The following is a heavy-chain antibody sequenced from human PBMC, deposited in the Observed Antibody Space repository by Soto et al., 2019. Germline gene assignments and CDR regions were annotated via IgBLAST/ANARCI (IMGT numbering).Heavy chain of an antibody. J-gene: IGHJ5*02. CDR3: ARRRNYYDSSGYYYNWFDP. Sequence: QVQLQQWGAGLLKPSETLSLTCAVYGGSFSGYYWSWIRQPPGKGLEWIGEINHSGSTNYNPSLKSRVTISVATSKNQFSLKLSSVTAADTAVYYCARRRNYYDSSGYYYNWFDPWGQGTLVTVSS. CDR1: GGSFSGYY. CDR2: INHSGST. D-gene: IGHD3-22*01. V-gene: IGHV4-34*01.